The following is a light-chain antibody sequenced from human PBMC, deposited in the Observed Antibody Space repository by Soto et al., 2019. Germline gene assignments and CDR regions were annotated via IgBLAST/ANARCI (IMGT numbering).Light chain of an antibody. CDR1: QTISSW. J-gene: IGKJ1*01. V-gene: IGKV1-5*03. CDR3: QHYNSYSEA. CDR2: KAS. Sequence: DIQMTQSPSTLSGSVGDRVTITCRASQTISSWLAWYQQKPGKAPKLLIYKASTLKSGVPSRFSRSGTWTEFTLTISSLQPDDFATYYCQHYNSYSEAFGQGTKVELK.